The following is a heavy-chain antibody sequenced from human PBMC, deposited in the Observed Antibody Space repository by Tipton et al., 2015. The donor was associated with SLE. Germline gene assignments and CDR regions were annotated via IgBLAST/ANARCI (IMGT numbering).Heavy chain of an antibody. V-gene: IGHV4-4*07. J-gene: IGHJ3*02. CDR2: IYASGST. CDR1: DGSISDYY. D-gene: IGHD2-2*01. CDR3: ATSSTTWYLAFDI. Sequence: TLSLTCTVSDGSISDYYWTWIRQPAGERLEWIGRIYASGSTNYNPSLRSRAAMSVDTSKSHLSLKMSSVTAADTAVYYCATSSTTWYLAFDIWGQGTMVTVSS.